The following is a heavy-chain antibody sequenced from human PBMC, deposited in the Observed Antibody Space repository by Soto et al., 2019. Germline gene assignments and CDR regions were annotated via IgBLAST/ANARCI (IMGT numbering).Heavy chain of an antibody. J-gene: IGHJ6*02. V-gene: IGHV4-39*01. CDR3: ARRPKSGSFHYYGVDV. Sequence: TLSLTCTVSGGSVSSSSYYWDWIRQPPGKGLEWIGNIFYTGRTYYNPSLKSRVTISVDTSKNQFSLKLSSVTAADTAVYYCARRPKSGSFHYYGVDVWGRGTTVTVSS. CDR1: GGSVSSSSYY. D-gene: IGHD1-26*01. CDR2: IFYTGRT.